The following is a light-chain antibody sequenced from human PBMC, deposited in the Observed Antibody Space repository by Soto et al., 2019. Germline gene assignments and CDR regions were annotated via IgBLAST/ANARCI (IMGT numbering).Light chain of an antibody. V-gene: IGLV2-8*01. CDR1: SSDVGGYNY. CDR3: SSYAGSNDVV. CDR2: EVS. J-gene: IGLJ3*02. Sequence: QSALTQPPSASGSPGQSVTISCTGTSSDVGGYNYVSWYQQHPGKAPKLMIYEVSKRPSGVPDRFSGPKSDNTASLTVSGLQAEDEADYYCSSYAGSNDVVFGGGTKLTVL.